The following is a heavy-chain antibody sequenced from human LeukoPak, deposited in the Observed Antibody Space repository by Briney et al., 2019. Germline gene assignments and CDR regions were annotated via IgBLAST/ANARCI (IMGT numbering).Heavy chain of an antibody. CDR3: ARDQNNWFDP. J-gene: IGHJ5*02. CDR2: IYYSGST. CDR1: GGSISSYY. Sequence: KSSETLSLTCTVSGGSISSYYWSWLRQPTGKGLEWIGYIYYSGSTNYNPSLKSRVTISEDTSKKQFSLKLSSVTAADTAVYYCARDQNNWFDPWGQGTLVTVSS. V-gene: IGHV4-59*01.